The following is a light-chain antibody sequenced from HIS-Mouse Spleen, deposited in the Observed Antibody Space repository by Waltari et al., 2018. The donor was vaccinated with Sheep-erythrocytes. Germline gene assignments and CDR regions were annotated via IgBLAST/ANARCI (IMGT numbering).Light chain of an antibody. CDR1: TRHVGGYHY. Sequence: QSALTQPRSVSGSPGQSVPISCTGTTRHVGGYHYVSWYQQHPGKAPKLMIYDVSKRPSGVPDRFSGSKSGNTASLTISGLQAEDEADYYCCSYAGSYNHVFATGTKVTVL. V-gene: IGLV2-11*01. CDR3: CSYAGSYNHV. CDR2: DVS. J-gene: IGLJ1*01.